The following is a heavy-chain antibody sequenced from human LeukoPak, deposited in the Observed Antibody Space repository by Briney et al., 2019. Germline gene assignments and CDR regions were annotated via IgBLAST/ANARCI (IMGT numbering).Heavy chain of an antibody. CDR3: AREGDGGFLDY. J-gene: IGHJ4*02. CDR1: GFTFSSYW. Sequence: GGSLRLSCAASGFTFSSYWMSWVRQAPGKGLEWVANIKQDGSEKYYVDSVKGRFTISRDNSKNTLYLQMNSLRAEDTAVYYCAREGDGGFLDYWGQGTLVTVSS. V-gene: IGHV3-7*01. CDR2: IKQDGSEK. D-gene: IGHD4-23*01.